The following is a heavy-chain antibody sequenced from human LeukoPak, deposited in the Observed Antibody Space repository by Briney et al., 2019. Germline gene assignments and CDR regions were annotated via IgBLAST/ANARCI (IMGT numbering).Heavy chain of an antibody. CDR3: AKLGGITMVRGYPRDY. V-gene: IGHV3-23*01. CDR1: GFTFSSYA. D-gene: IGHD3-10*01. J-gene: IGHJ4*02. Sequence: GGSLRLSCAASGFTFSSYAMSWVRQAPGKGLEWVSAISGSGGSTYYADSVKGRFTISRDNSKNTLYLQMNSLRAVDTAVYYCAKLGGITMVRGYPRDYWGQGTLVTVSS. CDR2: ISGSGGST.